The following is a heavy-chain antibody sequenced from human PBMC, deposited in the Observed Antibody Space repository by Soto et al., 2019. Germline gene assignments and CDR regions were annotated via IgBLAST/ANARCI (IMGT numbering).Heavy chain of an antibody. Sequence: PSETLSLTCAVYGGSFSGYYWSWIRQPPGKGLEWIGEINHSGSTNYSPSLKSRVTISVDTSKNQFSLKLSSVTAADTAVYYCARGVMLGYYGSGSYDYWGQGTLVTVSS. V-gene: IGHV4-34*01. CDR3: ARGVMLGYYGSGSYDY. CDR1: GGSFSGYY. CDR2: INHSGST. J-gene: IGHJ4*02. D-gene: IGHD3-10*01.